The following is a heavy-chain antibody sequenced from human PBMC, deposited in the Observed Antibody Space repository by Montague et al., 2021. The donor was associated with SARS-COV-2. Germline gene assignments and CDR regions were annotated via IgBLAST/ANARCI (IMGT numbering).Heavy chain of an antibody. Sequence: SLRLSCAASGFTFTSYSMHWVRRAPGKGLEWLAIVSFNGAKQYYADSVNGRFTISRDNSKNTLFLQMNSLRAEDTAVYCCARVKTGPYVPIDFWGQGTLVTVSS. J-gene: IGHJ4*02. V-gene: IGHV3-30*04. CDR2: VSFNGAKQ. CDR1: GFTFTSYS. CDR3: ARVKTGPYVPIDF. D-gene: IGHD1-1*01.